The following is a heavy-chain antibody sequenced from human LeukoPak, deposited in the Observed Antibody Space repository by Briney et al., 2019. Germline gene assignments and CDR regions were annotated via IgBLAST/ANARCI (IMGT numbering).Heavy chain of an antibody. CDR2: INDDGSST. CDR3: VRGGPSTWS. J-gene: IGHJ5*02. V-gene: IGHV3-74*01. D-gene: IGHD2-15*01. Sequence: GGSLRLSCAASGFTFKLYWMHWVRQAPGKGPVWVSRINDDGSSTTYADTVKGRFTISRDDAKNMLFLQMNSLRGEDTAVYYCVRGGPSTWSWGQGTLVTVSS. CDR1: GFTFKLYW.